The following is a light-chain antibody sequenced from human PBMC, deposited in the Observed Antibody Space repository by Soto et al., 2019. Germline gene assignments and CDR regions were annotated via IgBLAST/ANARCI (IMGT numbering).Light chain of an antibody. CDR1: SSDVGAYNY. CDR3: SSYTTRITWV. V-gene: IGLV2-14*03. J-gene: IGLJ3*02. Sequence: QSALTQPASVSRSPGQSITISCTGTSSDVGAYNYVSWYQQHPGKAPKLMIYDVSNRPSGVSNRFSGSKSGNTASLTISGLQAEDEADYYCSSYTTRITWVFGGGTKLTVL. CDR2: DVS.